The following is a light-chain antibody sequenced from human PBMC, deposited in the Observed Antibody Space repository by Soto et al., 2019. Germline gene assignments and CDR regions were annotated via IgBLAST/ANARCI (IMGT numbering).Light chain of an antibody. V-gene: IGKV1-6*01. CDR2: AAS. CDR1: QGIRND. Sequence: IQMTQSPSTLSGSVGDRVTITCRASQGIRNDLGWYQQKPGKAPKLLIYAASSLQSGVPSRFSGSGSGTDFTLTISSLQPEDFATYYRLQDYNYPWTFGQGTKVDIK. CDR3: LQDYNYPWT. J-gene: IGKJ1*01.